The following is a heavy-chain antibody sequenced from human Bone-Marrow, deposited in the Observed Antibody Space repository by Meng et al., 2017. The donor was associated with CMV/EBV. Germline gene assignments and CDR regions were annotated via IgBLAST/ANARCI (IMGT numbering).Heavy chain of an antibody. CDR1: GGSISSSTYY. CDR2: IYHSGNT. J-gene: IGHJ4*02. V-gene: IGHV4-39*07. Sequence: SETLSLTCTVSGGSISSSTYYWGWIRQPPGKGLEWIGSIYHSGNTYYNPSLKSRVTISVDTSKSQFSLKLSSVTAANTAVYYCARGEGTTSNGFDYWGQGTLVTGSS. CDR3: ARGEGTTSNGFDY. D-gene: IGHD2/OR15-2a*01.